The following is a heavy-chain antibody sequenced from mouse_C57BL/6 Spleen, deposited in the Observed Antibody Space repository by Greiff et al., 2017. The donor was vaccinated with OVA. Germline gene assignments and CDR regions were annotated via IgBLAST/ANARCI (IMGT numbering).Heavy chain of an antibody. Sequence: QVQLQQSGAELVRPGASVTLSCKASGYTFTDYEMHWVKQTPVHGLEWIGAIDPETGGTAYNQKFKGKAILTADKSSSTAYMELRSLTSEDSAVYYCTRYCLAGGYVDFDYWGQGTTLTVSS. V-gene: IGHV1-15*01. CDR3: TRYCLAGGYVDFDY. D-gene: IGHD1-1*02. CDR1: GYTFTDYE. CDR2: IDPETGGT. J-gene: IGHJ2*01.